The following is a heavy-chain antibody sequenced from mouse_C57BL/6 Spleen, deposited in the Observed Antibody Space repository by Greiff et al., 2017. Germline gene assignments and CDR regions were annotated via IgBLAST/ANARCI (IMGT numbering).Heavy chain of an antibody. V-gene: IGHV3-6*01. Sequence: EVHLVESGPGLVKPSQSLSLTCSVTGYSITSGYYWNWIRQFPGNKLEWMGYISYDGSNNYNPSLKNRISITRDTSKNQFFLKLNSVTTEDTATYYCALLSAYYFDYWGQGTTLTVSS. CDR3: ALLSAYYFDY. CDR2: ISYDGSN. CDR1: GYSITSGYY. J-gene: IGHJ2*01. D-gene: IGHD3-2*02.